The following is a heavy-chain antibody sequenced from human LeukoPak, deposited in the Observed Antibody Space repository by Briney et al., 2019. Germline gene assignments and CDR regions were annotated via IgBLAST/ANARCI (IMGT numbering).Heavy chain of an antibody. Sequence: ASVKVSCKVSGYTLTELSMHWVRQAPGKGLEWMGGFDPEDGETIYAQKFQGRVTMTEDTSTDTAYTELSSLRSEDTAVYYCATAPPFPQSPPWAFDIWGQGTMVTVSS. J-gene: IGHJ3*02. CDR3: ATAPPFPQSPPWAFDI. CDR2: FDPEDGET. CDR1: GYTLTELS. V-gene: IGHV1-24*01.